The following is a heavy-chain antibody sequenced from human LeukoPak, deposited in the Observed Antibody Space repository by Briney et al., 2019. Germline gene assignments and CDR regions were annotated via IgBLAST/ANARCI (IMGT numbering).Heavy chain of an antibody. CDR3: ARHLRGDDYRHLDY. CDR1: GYPFTSYW. D-gene: IGHD4/OR15-4a*01. V-gene: IGHV5-51*01. Sequence: GASLKISCKASGYPFTSYWIGWLRQMPRKGLEWMGIIFPHDSSIRYSPSFQGQVTISADKSISTAYLQWTSLKASDTAMYYCARHLRGDDYRHLDYWGQGTLVSVSS. CDR2: IFPHDSSI. J-gene: IGHJ4*02.